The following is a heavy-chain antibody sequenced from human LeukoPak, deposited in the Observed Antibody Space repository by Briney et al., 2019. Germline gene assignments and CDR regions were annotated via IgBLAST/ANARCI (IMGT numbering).Heavy chain of an antibody. CDR2: ISSSGSTI. J-gene: IGHJ4*02. Sequence: GGSLRLSCAASGFTFSDYYMSWIRQAPGKGLEWVSYISSSGSTIYYADSVKGRLTISRDNAKNSLYLQMNSLRAEDTAVYYCARDPCGGDCYFDYWGQGTLVTVSS. CDR1: GFTFSDYY. CDR3: ARDPCGGDCYFDY. D-gene: IGHD2-21*02. V-gene: IGHV3-11*01.